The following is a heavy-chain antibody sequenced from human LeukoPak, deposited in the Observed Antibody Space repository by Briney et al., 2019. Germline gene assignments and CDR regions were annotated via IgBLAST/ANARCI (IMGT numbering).Heavy chain of an antibody. CDR3: ARESAGPPHDY. V-gene: IGHV4-39*07. Sequence: SQTLSLTCTVSGGSISSGSYYWGWIRQPPGKGLEWIGSIYHSGSTYYNPSLKSRVTISVDTSKNQFSLKLSSVTAADTAVYYCARESAGPPHDYWGQGTLVTVSS. CDR1: GGSISSGSYY. CDR2: IYHSGST. J-gene: IGHJ4*02.